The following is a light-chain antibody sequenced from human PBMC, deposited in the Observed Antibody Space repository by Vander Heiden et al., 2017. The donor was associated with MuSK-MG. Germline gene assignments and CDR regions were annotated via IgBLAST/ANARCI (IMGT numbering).Light chain of an antibody. J-gene: IGKJ2*01. V-gene: IGKV1-39*01. CDR3: PQGDFTPYT. CDR2: AAS. Sequence: DIQLTQSPSSLSASVGDRVTIACRASQIINNYLNWYQQKPGKAPKLLIYAASRLPSGVPSRFNGSGSGTDFTLTISRPHVEDFATYFCPQGDFTPYTFGQGTKLEIK. CDR1: QIINNY.